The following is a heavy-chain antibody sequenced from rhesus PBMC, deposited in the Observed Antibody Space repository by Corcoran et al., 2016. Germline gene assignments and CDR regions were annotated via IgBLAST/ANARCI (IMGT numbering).Heavy chain of an antibody. CDR3: ASLYNWNDKFSDY. CDR1: GGSISGSY. Sequence: QLQLQESGPGLVKPSETLSLTCAVSGGSISGSYWSWIRQPPGTGLEWIGNIDGNIAGTNYNPSLKSRVTISKDTSKNQFSLKLSSVTAADTAVYYCASLYNWNDKFSDYWGQGVLVTVSS. CDR2: IDGNIAGT. D-gene: IGHD1-7*02. J-gene: IGHJ4*01. V-gene: IGHV4-81*01.